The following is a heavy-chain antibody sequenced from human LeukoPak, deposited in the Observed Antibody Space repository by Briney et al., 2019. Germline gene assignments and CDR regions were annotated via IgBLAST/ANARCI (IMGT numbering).Heavy chain of an antibody. V-gene: IGHV4-59*08. CDR2: IYYSGST. CDR1: GGSISSYY. D-gene: IGHD6-19*01. J-gene: IGHJ4*02. Sequence: PSETLSLTCTVSGGSISSYYWSWIRQPPGKGLEGIGYIYYSGSTNYNPSLKSRVTISVDTSKNQFSLELSSVTAADTAVYYCARRMGTSGWLDYWGQGTLVTVSS. CDR3: ARRMGTSGWLDY.